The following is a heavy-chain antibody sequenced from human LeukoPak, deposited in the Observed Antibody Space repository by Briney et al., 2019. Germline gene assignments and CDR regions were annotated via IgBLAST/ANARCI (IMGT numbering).Heavy chain of an antibody. CDR1: GFTFRNYL. Sequence: GGSLRLSCAVSGFTFRNYLMHWVRQPPGQSLVWVSRINQDESRAYADSVKGRFTVSRDNAKNMLYLQLSGLRAEDTAVYFCGRGGDGIDVWGQGTTVIVSS. CDR2: INQDESRA. V-gene: IGHV3-74*01. J-gene: IGHJ3*01. CDR3: GRGGDGIDV. D-gene: IGHD5-24*01.